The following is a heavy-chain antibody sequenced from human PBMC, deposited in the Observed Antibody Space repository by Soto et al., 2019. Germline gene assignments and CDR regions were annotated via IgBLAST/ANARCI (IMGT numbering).Heavy chain of an antibody. J-gene: IGHJ4*02. V-gene: IGHV3-30-3*01. CDR2: ISYDGSNK. D-gene: IGHD3-22*01. CDR1: GFTFSSYA. Sequence: GGSLRLSCAASGFTFSSYAMHWVRQAPGKGLEWVAVISYDGSNKYYADSVKGRFTISRDNSKNTLYLQMNSLRAEDTAVYYCARGGSRYYDSSGYLQFDYWGQGTLVTV. CDR3: ARGGSRYYDSSGYLQFDY.